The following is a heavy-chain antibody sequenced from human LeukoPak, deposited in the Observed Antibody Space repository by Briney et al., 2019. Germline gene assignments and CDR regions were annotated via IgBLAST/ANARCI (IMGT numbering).Heavy chain of an antibody. V-gene: IGHV3-74*03. CDR1: GFTFSSHW. J-gene: IGHJ3*02. Sequence: GSLRLSCAASGFTFSSHWMHWVRQAPGKGLVWVSRINGDGSNTTYADSVKGRFTISRDNAKNTLYLQMNSLRAEDTAVYHCARSKSWYSTDALDIWGQGTMVTVSS. CDR3: ARSKSWYSTDALDI. D-gene: IGHD2-15*01. CDR2: INGDGSNT.